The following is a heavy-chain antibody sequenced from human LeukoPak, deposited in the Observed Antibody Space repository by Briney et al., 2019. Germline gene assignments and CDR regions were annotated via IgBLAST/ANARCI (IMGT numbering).Heavy chain of an antibody. J-gene: IGHJ4*02. Sequence: PSETLSLICTVSGDSISSSSYYWAWIRQPPGKGLEWIGSIYYSGTTYYNPSLKSRVTISVDTSKNQFSLKVSSVTAADTAVYYCARHRRYTTGSEEYDYWGQGNMVTVSP. D-gene: IGHD2-8*02. V-gene: IGHV4-39*01. CDR2: IYYSGTT. CDR3: ARHRRYTTGSEEYDY. CDR1: GDSISSSSYY.